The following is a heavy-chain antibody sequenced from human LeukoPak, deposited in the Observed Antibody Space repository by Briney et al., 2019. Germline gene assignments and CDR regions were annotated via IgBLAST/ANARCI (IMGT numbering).Heavy chain of an antibody. D-gene: IGHD3-10*01. CDR1: YTFTSYA. Sequence: YTFTSYAXXXXXQAXXQGLXXXXXXNTNTGNPTYAQGFTGRFVFSLDTSVSTAYLQISSLKAEDTAVYYCARDFYGSGSYDYFDYWGQGTLVTVSS. J-gene: IGHJ4*02. V-gene: IGHV7-4-1*02. CDR3: ARDFYGSGSYDYFDY. CDR2: XNTNTGNP.